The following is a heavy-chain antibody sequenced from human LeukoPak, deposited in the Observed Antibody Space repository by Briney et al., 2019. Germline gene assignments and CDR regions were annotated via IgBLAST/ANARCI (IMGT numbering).Heavy chain of an antibody. CDR2: ISGSGGST. Sequence: PGGSLRLSCAASGFTFTTYAMSWVRQAPGMGLEWVSVISGSGGSTYYADSVKGRFTISRDNSKNTLYLQMSSLRAEDTAVYYCAKKLSSIAALSFDYWGQGTLVTVSS. D-gene: IGHD6-6*01. CDR3: AKKLSSIAALSFDY. J-gene: IGHJ4*02. V-gene: IGHV3-23*01. CDR1: GFTFTTYA.